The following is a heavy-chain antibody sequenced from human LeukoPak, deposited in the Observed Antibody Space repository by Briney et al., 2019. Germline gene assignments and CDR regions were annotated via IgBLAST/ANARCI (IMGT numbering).Heavy chain of an antibody. D-gene: IGHD1-14*01. CDR1: GYSFTGYY. CDR2: IIPNSVDT. Sequence: ASVKVSCKTSGYSFTGYYIHWVRQAPGQGLEWMGRIIPNSVDTNYEHKFQDRVVMSTDTSITTAYMYLSGLASDDTAVYYCARVPLRGSELRCLDSWGQGTMVAVSS. J-gene: IGHJ5*01. V-gene: IGHV1-2*06. CDR3: ARVPLRGSELRCLDS.